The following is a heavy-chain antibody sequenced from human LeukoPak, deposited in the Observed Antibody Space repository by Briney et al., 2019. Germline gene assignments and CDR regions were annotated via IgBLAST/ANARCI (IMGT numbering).Heavy chain of an antibody. CDR1: GYTFTSYY. CDR2: INPSGGST. Sequence: ASVKVSCKASGYTFTSYYMHWVRQAPGQGLEWMGIINPSGGSTSYAQKFQGRVTMTRDTSTSTVYMELSSLRSEDTAVYYCARAWTPHKNYYDSSGYFVHFDYWGQGTLVTVSS. V-gene: IGHV1-46*01. D-gene: IGHD3-22*01. J-gene: IGHJ4*02. CDR3: ARAWTPHKNYYDSSGYFVHFDY.